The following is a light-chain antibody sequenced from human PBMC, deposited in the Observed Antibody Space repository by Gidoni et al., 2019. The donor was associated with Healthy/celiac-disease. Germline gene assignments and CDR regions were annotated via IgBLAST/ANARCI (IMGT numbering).Light chain of an antibody. V-gene: IGLV3-21*04. CDR2: YDS. Sequence: SYVLTQPPSVSVAPGKTARITCGGNNSGSKSVHWYQQKPGQAPVLVIYYDSDRPSGIPERFSGSNSGNTATLTISRVEAGDEADYYCQVWDSSSDSVVFGGGTKLTVL. CDR1: NSGSKS. CDR3: QVWDSSSDSVV. J-gene: IGLJ2*01.